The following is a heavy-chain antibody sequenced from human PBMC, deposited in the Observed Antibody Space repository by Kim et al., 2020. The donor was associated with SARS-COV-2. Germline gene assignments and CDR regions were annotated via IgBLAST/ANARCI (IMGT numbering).Heavy chain of an antibody. D-gene: IGHD3-16*01. Sequence: GGSLRLSCVASGYTFSSYAVSWVRQAPGKGLEWISAISKDGVFEYYADSVRGRFTISRDNSRNTMYLQMNTLRVDDTAVYYCARGGGGDDGYWGQGTLVTVSS. CDR3: ARGGGGDDGY. CDR2: ISKDGVFE. J-gene: IGHJ4*02. V-gene: IGHV3-23*01. CDR1: GYTFSSYA.